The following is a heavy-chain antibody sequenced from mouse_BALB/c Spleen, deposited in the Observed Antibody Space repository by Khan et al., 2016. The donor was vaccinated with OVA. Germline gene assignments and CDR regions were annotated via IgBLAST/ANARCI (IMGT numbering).Heavy chain of an antibody. D-gene: IGHD2-1*01. CDR2: IWSDGHT. CDR1: GFSLTSYG. J-gene: IGHJ1*01. CDR3: ARHGYFGNYGPYFDV. Sequence: QVQLQQSGPGLVAPSQSLSITCTISGFSLTSYGVHWVRQPPGKGLEWLVVIWSDGHTTYNSALKSRLSISKDNSKNQVLLKMNSLQTEDTAMYYCARHGYFGNYGPYFDVWGAGTTVTVSS. V-gene: IGHV2-6-1*01.